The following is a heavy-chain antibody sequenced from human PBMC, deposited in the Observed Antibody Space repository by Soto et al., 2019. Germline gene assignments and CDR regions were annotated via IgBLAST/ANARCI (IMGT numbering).Heavy chain of an antibody. V-gene: IGHV1-69*13. Sequence: GASVKVSCKASGGTFSSYAISWVRQAPGQGLEWMGGIIPIFGTANYAQKFQGRVTITADESTSTAYMELSSLRSEDTAVYYCARESVAVAGNPFDYWGQGTLVTVSS. D-gene: IGHD6-19*01. J-gene: IGHJ4*02. CDR2: IIPIFGTA. CDR3: ARESVAVAGNPFDY. CDR1: GGTFSSYA.